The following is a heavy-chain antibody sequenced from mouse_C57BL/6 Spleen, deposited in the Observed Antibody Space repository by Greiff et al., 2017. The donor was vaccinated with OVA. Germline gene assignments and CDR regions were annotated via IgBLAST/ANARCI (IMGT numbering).Heavy chain of an antibody. V-gene: IGHV14-1*01. CDR1: GFTITDYY. CDR3: ADYDGSGYAYFDY. CDR2: IDPDNGDT. D-gene: IGHD1-1*01. Sequence: EVQLQQPGAELVKPGASVKLSCTASGFTITDYYMHWVKQRPEQGLEWIGRIDPDNGDTNYAEKFQGKATLTVDTSSNTAYLQLSSLTSEDAAVYYCADYDGSGYAYFDYWGQGTTLTVSS. J-gene: IGHJ2*01.